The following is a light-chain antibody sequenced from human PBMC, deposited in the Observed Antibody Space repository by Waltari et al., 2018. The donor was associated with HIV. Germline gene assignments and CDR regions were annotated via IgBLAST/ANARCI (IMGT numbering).Light chain of an antibody. CDR1: SSDVGGYNY. Sequence: QSALTQPASVSGSPGQSITISCTGTSSDVGGYNYVSWYQQHPGKAPKLIIYEVINRPSGVSNRFSGSKSGNTASPSISGLQAEDDADYYCSSYTSSSTPHVVFGGGTKLTVL. J-gene: IGLJ2*01. CDR3: SSYTSSSTPHVV. CDR2: EVI. V-gene: IGLV2-14*01.